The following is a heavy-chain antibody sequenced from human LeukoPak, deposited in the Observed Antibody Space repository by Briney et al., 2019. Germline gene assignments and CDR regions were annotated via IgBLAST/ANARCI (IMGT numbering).Heavy chain of an antibody. Sequence: SETLSLTCTVSGGSISSGGYYWSWIRQPPGKGLEWIGYIYHSGSTYYNPSLKSRVTISVDRSKNQFSLKLSSVTAADTAVYYRARVRLHDAFDIWGQGTMVTVSS. CDR2: IYHSGST. V-gene: IGHV4-30-2*01. CDR1: GGSISSGGYY. CDR3: ARVRLHDAFDI. J-gene: IGHJ3*02.